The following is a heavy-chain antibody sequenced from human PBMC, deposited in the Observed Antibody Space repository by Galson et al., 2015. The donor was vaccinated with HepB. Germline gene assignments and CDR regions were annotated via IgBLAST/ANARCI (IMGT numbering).Heavy chain of an antibody. CDR1: GFTFSSYA. CDR2: ISGSGGST. CDR3: ANNLIAARPLNSG. J-gene: IGHJ4*02. V-gene: IGHV3-23*01. D-gene: IGHD6-6*01. Sequence: SLRLSCAASGFTFSSYAMSWVRQAPGKGLEWVSAISGSGGSTYYADSVKGRFTISRDNSKNTLYLQMNSLRAEDTAVYYCANNLIAARPLNSGWGQGTLVTVSS.